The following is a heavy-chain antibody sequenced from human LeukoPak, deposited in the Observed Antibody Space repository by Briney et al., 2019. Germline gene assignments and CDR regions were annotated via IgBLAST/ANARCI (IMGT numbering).Heavy chain of an antibody. CDR1: GFTFNDYF. Sequence: GGSLRLSCAASGFTFNDYFMTWIRQAPGKGLEWVSYISGSGTEYYADSVRGRFTISRDNAQNSLYLQMNSLRAEDTAVYYCARDMYGGTDYWGQGTLVTVSS. CDR2: ISGSGTE. D-gene: IGHD2-8*01. J-gene: IGHJ4*02. CDR3: ARDMYGGTDY. V-gene: IGHV3-11*04.